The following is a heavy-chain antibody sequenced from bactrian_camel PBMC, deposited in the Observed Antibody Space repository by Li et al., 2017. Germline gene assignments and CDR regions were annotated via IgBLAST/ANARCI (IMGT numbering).Heavy chain of an antibody. CDR1: AHFDS. D-gene: IGHD6*01. CDR2: IYTGDDST. V-gene: IGHV3S54*01. J-gene: IGHJ4*01. CDR3: AADSGGSWYPSLEDYDYAY. Sequence: LVESGGGSAQAGGSMRLSCAAVAHFDSMGWFRQAPGKEREGVATIYTGDDSTYYIDSVKGRFTISQDNAKNTLYLQMNNLKPEDTAMYYCAADSGGSWYPSLEDYDYAYWGQGTQVTVS.